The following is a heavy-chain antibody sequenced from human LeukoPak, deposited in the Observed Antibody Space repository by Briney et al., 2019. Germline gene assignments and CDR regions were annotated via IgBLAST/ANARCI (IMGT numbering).Heavy chain of an antibody. CDR2: ISYDGSDK. CDR3: VRGRYYYDVSGYPDY. J-gene: IGHJ4*02. V-gene: IGHV3-30-3*01. Sequence: ISYDGSDKYYADSVKGRFTISRDNSKNTLYLQMNSLRPEDTALYCCVRGRYYYDVSGYPDYWGQGTLVTVSS. D-gene: IGHD3-22*01.